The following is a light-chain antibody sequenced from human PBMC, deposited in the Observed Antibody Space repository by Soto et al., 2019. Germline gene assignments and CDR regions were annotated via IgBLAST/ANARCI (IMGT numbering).Light chain of an antibody. CDR2: EVN. CDR1: SSDVGGYNY. Sequence: QSALTQPASVSGSPGQSIPISCTGTSSDVGGYNYASWYQQHPGKAPKLMIYEVNTRPSGVSNRFSGSKSGNTASLTISGLQAEDEADYYCNSYSSTSTLVFGGGTKLTVL. CDR3: NSYSSTSTLV. V-gene: IGLV2-14*01. J-gene: IGLJ2*01.